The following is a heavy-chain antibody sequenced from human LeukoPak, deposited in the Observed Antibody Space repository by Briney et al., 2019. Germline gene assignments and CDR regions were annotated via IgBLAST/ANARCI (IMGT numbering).Heavy chain of an antibody. CDR1: GYTFTSYA. J-gene: IGHJ4*02. Sequence: ASVKVSCKASGYTFTSYAMHWVRQAPGQRLEWMGWINAGNGNTKYPQKFQGRVTITRDTSASTAYMELSSLRSEDTAVYYCARLFLRGVPAAFDYWGQGTLVTVSS. V-gene: IGHV1-3*01. D-gene: IGHD2-2*01. CDR3: ARLFLRGVPAAFDY. CDR2: INAGNGNT.